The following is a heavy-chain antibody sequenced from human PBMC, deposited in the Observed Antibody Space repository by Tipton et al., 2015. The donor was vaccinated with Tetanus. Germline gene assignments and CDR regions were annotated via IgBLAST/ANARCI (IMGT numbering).Heavy chain of an antibody. D-gene: IGHD3-10*01. V-gene: IGHV4-59*01. CDR1: GGSMSTYY. CDR2: VYYTGST. J-gene: IGHJ4*02. Sequence: GLVKPSETLSLTCTVSGGSMSTYYWSWIRQPPGKGLEWIGYVYYTGSTDYNPSLKSRVTLSVYTSKSQFSLRLTSVTAADTAVYYCARSKLLWFGESLSGFDSWGQGTLVTVSA. CDR3: ARSKLLWFGESLSGFDS.